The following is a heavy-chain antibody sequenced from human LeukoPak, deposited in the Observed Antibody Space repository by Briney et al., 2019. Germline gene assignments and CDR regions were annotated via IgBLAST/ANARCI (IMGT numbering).Heavy chain of an antibody. V-gene: IGHV4-31*03. CDR3: AREWRSLPNY. CDR2: IYYDGST. Sequence: SQALSLTCTVSGGSISSGGYYWSWIRQHPGKGLQWIGYIYYDGSTFYIPSLRGRVSMSVDTSKNQFSLKLSSVTAADTAVYYCAREWRSLPNYWGQGTLVTVSS. J-gene: IGHJ4*02. D-gene: IGHD3-16*01. CDR1: GGSISSGGYY.